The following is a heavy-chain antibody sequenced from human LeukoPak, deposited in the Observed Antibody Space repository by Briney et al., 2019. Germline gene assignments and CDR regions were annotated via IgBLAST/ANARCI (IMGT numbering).Heavy chain of an antibody. J-gene: IGHJ3*02. CDR2: VYATGST. V-gene: IGHV4-4*07. CDR3: ARGPGTSSSYAFDI. D-gene: IGHD2-8*01. Sequence: SETLSLTCTVSGGSISSLYWSWIRQPAGKGLEWIGRVYATGSTNYNPSLKSRVTMSVDTSKNQFSLKLSSVTAADTAVYYCARGPGTSSSYAFDIWGQGTTVTVSS. CDR1: GGSISSLY.